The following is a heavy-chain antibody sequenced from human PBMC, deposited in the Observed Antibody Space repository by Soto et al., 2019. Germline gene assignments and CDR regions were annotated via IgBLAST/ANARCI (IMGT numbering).Heavy chain of an antibody. CDR2: IHHTGGT. J-gene: IGHJ5*02. CDR1: GYSITSRCY. Sequence: SETRAITCAVSGYSITSRCYWGWIRQPPWRVLEWMGTIHHTGGTYYKPSMKSRVSMSTDTSENQFSLRLSSVTAADTAVPYCGRVGPVCNIVSCIRERWFGPWGQAALVT. CDR3: GRVGPVCNIVSCIRERWFGP. D-gene: IGHD2-21*01. V-gene: IGHV4-38-2*01.